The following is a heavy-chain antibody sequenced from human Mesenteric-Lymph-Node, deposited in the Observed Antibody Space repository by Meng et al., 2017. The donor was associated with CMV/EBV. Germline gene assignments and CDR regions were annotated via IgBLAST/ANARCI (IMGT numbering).Heavy chain of an antibody. Sequence: ASVKVSCKASGYTFTAYYIHWVRQAPGQGLEWLGWINPNSGGTYSAAKLQARVTMTRDTSMSTAYMELSRLTSDDTAVYYCATFILVEPLAIFHDGFDMWGQGTVVTVSS. CDR3: ATFILVEPLAIFHDGFDM. CDR1: GYTFTAYY. D-gene: IGHD2-2*01. CDR2: INPNSGGT. V-gene: IGHV1-2*02. J-gene: IGHJ3*02.